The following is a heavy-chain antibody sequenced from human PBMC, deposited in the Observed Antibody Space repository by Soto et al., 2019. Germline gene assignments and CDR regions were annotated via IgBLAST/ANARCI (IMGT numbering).Heavy chain of an antibody. J-gene: IGHJ5*02. D-gene: IGHD1-26*01. CDR1: GFTFSSYG. V-gene: IGHV3-30*18. Sequence: GSLRLSCAASGFTFSSYGMHWVRQAPGKGLEWVAVISYDGSSKYYADSVKGRFTISRDNSKNTLYLQMNSLRAEDTAVYYCAKDGVSGAATGWFDPWGQGTLVTVSS. CDR2: ISYDGSSK. CDR3: AKDGVSGAATGWFDP.